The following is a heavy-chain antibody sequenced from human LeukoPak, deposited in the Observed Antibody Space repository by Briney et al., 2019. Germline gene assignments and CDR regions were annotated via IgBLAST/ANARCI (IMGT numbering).Heavy chain of an antibody. D-gene: IGHD2-21*02. CDR1: GASISDDS. CDR3: ARLGNCGNDCYAADY. J-gene: IGHJ4*02. CDR2: ISYTGNTH. V-gene: IGHV4-59*08. Sequence: PSETLSLTCSVSGASISDDSWTWIRQPPGKGLDWICFISYTGNTHYYNPSLKSRVTMSIDTSMNQFSLNLRSVTAADTAVYYCARLGNCGNDCYAADYWGQGTLVTVSS.